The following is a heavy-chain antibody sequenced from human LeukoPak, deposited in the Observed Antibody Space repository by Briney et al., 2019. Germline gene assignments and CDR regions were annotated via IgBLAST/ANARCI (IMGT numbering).Heavy chain of an antibody. CDR3: ARVVLKSVVRGVFDY. CDR2: IYHSGST. V-gene: IGHV4-30-2*01. D-gene: IGHD3-10*01. CDR1: GGSISSGGYS. Sequence: PSETLSLTCAVSGGSISSGGYSWSWIRQPPGKGLEWIGYIYHSGSTYYNPSLKSRVTISVDRSKNQFSLKLSSVTAADTAVYYCARVVLKSVVRGVFDYWGQGTLVTVSS. J-gene: IGHJ4*02.